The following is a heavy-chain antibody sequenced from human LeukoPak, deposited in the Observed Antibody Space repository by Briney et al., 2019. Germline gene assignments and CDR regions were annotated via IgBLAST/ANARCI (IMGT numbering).Heavy chain of an antibody. Sequence: GASVKVSCKASGYTFTDYAINWVRQAPGQGLEWMGWLNPNSGGTYFALEFEARVTLTRDTSINTAYMEMRGLTSDDTAVYYCAKSQYSFGSGSTKPLFDYWGQGTLVTVSS. D-gene: IGHD3-10*01. CDR1: GYTFTDYA. V-gene: IGHV1-2*02. CDR2: LNPNSGGT. J-gene: IGHJ4*02. CDR3: AKSQYSFGSGSTKPLFDY.